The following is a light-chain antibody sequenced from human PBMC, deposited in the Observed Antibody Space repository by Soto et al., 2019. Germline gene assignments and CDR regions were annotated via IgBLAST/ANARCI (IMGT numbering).Light chain of an antibody. CDR1: RSISSY. CDR2: AAS. CDR3: HQTYSTPLT. V-gene: IGKV1-39*01. Sequence: DIQMTQSPSSLSASVGDRVTITCRASRSISSYLHWYQQKPGKAPKLLIYAASSLESGVPSRFSGSGSGTEYTLTISSLQPEDFATYYSHQTYSTPLTFGGGTKVEIK. J-gene: IGKJ4*01.